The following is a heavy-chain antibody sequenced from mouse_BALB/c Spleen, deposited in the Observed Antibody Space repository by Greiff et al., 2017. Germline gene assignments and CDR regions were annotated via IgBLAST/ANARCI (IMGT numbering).Heavy chain of an antibody. V-gene: IGHV2-9*02. CDR1: GFSFTSYG. CDR2: IWAGGST. Sequence: QVQLKESGPGLVAPSQSLSITCTVSGFSFTSYGVHWVRQPPGKGLEWLGVIWAGGSTNYNSALMSRLSISKDNSKSQVFLKMNSLQTDDTAMYYCARVNLTGRFYAMDYWGQGTSVTVSS. J-gene: IGHJ4*01. CDR3: ARVNLTGRFYAMDY.